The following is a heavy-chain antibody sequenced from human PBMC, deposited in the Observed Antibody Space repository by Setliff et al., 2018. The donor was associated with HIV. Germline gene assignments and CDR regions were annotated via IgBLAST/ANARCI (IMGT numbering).Heavy chain of an antibody. CDR2: IIPIFGMA. CDR3: ARAEFLGPESDFDI. J-gene: IGHJ3*02. CDR1: GDIFNNNA. D-gene: IGHD3-10*01. Sequence: SVKVSCKASGDIFNNNAINWVRQAPGQGLEWMGRIIPIFGMANYARKFQGRVTIAADKSTSTAYLELSSLTYDDTAIYYCARAEFLGPESDFDIWGQGTMVTVSS. V-gene: IGHV1-69*04.